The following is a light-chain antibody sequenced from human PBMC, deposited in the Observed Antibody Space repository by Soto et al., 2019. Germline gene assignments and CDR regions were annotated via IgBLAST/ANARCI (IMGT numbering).Light chain of an antibody. V-gene: IGKV3-20*01. CDR3: QQYGSAGT. J-gene: IGKJ1*01. CDR2: GAS. CDR1: QSVSNNY. Sequence: EIVLTQSPGTLSLSPGERATLSCRASQSVSNNYLAWYQQKPGQAPRLLIYGASNRATGIPDRFSGSGSGTDFTLTISRLEPGDFSVYYCQQYGSAGTCGQGTKVEIK.